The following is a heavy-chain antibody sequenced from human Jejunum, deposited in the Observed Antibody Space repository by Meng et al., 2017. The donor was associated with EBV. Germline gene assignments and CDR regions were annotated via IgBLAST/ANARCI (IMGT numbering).Heavy chain of an antibody. CDR2: TRNRVRGYTT. J-gene: IGHJ5*02. Sequence: VVGVGFGGGFVQPGGSLRRTWSSSGFTVSDHHMYWVRQAPGKGLEWVGRTRNRVRGYTTEYAASVKGRFSISRDDSKSSVYLQMNSLRAEDTAVYYCARGDGSHFSWGQGTLVTVSS. D-gene: IGHD5-24*01. V-gene: IGHV3-72*01. CDR3: ARGDGSHFS. CDR1: GFTVSDHH.